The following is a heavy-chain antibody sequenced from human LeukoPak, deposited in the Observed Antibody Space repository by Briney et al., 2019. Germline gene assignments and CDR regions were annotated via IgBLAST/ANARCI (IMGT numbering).Heavy chain of an antibody. CDR1: GGSISSYY. V-gene: IGHV4-59*01. Sequence: PSETLSLTCTVSGGSISSYYWSWIRQPPGKGLEWIGYIYYSGSTNYNPSLKSRVTISVDTSKNQFSLKLSSVTAADTAVYYCARGRIAVAGIPMDVWGKGTTVTVSS. J-gene: IGHJ6*03. CDR2: IYYSGST. D-gene: IGHD6-19*01. CDR3: ARGRIAVAGIPMDV.